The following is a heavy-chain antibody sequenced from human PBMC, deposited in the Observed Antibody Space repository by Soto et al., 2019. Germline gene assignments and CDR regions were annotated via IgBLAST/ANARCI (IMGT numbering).Heavy chain of an antibody. Sequence: ASVKVSCKASGYTLTSYAMHWVRQAPGQRLEWMGWINAGNGNRKYSQKFQGRVTITADESTSTAYMELSSLRSEDTAVYYCARETKQITMVRGVIVGYYYGMDVWGQGTTVTVSS. J-gene: IGHJ6*01. CDR2: INAGNGNR. CDR3: ARETKQITMVRGVIVGYYYGMDV. D-gene: IGHD3-10*01. V-gene: IGHV1-3*01. CDR1: GYTLTSYA.